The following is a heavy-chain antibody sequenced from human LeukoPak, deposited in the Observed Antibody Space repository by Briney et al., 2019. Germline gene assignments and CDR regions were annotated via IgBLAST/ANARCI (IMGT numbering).Heavy chain of an antibody. Sequence: SETLSLTCAVSGGSISPYYWSSIRHAPGKGLEWIGYIYTSGTSNQNPSLKSRVTMSIDTSKNQSSLRVSSVTAAETDVYYWASLSAAVHLGAFDVWGQGTMVTVSS. CDR2: IYTSGTS. CDR3: ASLSAAVHLGAFDV. CDR1: GGSISPYY. J-gene: IGHJ3*01. V-gene: IGHV4-4*09. D-gene: IGHD3-3*01.